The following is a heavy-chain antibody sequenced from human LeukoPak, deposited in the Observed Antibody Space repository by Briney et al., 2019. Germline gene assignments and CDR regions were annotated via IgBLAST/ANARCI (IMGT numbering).Heavy chain of an antibody. CDR3: AKGYCTSTTCYDAGDWFDL. CDR2: IRYDGSNK. V-gene: IGHV3-30*02. CDR1: GFTFSSNA. D-gene: IGHD2-2*01. Sequence: PGGSLRLSCAASGFTFSSNAMHWVRQAPGKGLEWVAFIRYDGSNKYYADSVKGRFTIARDNSKNTLYLQMNSLRAEDTAVYYCAKGYCTSTTCYDAGDWFDLWGQGTLVTVSS. J-gene: IGHJ5*02.